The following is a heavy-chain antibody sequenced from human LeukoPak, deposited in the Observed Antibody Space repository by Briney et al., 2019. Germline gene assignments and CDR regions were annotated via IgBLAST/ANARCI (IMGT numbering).Heavy chain of an antibody. Sequence: GASVKVSCKASGYTFTSYYMHWVRQAPGQGLEWMGIINPSGGSTSYAQKFQGRVTTTRDTSTSTVYMELSSLRSEDTAVYYCARGRSAYDSSGYYSDFDYWGQGTLVTVSS. CDR1: GYTFTSYY. CDR3: ARGRSAYDSSGYYSDFDY. J-gene: IGHJ4*02. CDR2: INPSGGST. V-gene: IGHV1-46*01. D-gene: IGHD3-22*01.